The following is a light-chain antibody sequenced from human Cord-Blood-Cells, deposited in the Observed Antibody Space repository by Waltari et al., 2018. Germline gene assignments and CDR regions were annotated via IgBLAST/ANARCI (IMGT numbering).Light chain of an antibody. CDR3: QQYGSSPPWT. V-gene: IGKV3-20*01. Sequence: EIVLTQSPCTLSLSPGERATLSCRASQSVSSSYLAWYQQKPGDAPRLLIYGASSRATGIPDRFSGSGSGTDFTLTISRLGPEDFAVYYCQQYGSSPPWTFGQGTKVEIK. J-gene: IGKJ1*01. CDR1: QSVSSSY. CDR2: GAS.